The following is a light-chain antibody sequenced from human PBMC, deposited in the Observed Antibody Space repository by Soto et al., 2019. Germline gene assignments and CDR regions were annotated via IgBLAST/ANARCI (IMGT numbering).Light chain of an antibody. Sequence: EIVLTQSPGTLSLSPGERATLSCRASQSVSRNYLSWYQQKPGQAPRLLIYGGSSGATGIPDRFSGSGSGTDFSLTITRLEPEDFAVYYCQQYGSPPYTFGQGTKLEIK. CDR1: QSVSRNY. V-gene: IGKV3-20*01. CDR2: GGS. J-gene: IGKJ2*01. CDR3: QQYGSPPYT.